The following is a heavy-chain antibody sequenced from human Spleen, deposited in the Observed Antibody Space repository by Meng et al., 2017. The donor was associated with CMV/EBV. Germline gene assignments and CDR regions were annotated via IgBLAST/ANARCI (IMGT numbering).Heavy chain of an antibody. V-gene: IGHV3-15*01. Sequence: GGSLRLSCAASGFTFSNAWMSWVRQAPGKGLEWVGRIKSKTDGGTTDYAAPVKGRFTISRDDSKNTLYLQMNSLKTEDTAVYYCTTDLGDGYNYGAFDIWGQGTMVTVSS. CDR1: GFTFSNAW. CDR2: IKSKTDGGTT. CDR3: TTDLGDGYNYGAFDI. J-gene: IGHJ3*02. D-gene: IGHD5-24*01.